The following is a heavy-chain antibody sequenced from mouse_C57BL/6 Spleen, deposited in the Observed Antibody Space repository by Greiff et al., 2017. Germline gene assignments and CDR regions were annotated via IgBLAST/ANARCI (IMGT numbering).Heavy chain of an antibody. CDR1: GYTFTDYY. CDR3: ARGGGPYYFDY. J-gene: IGHJ2*01. CDR2: SNPNNGGT. Sequence: EVQLQQSGPELVKPGASVKISCKASGYTFTDYYMNWVKQSHGKSLEWIGDSNPNNGGTSYNQKFKGKATLTVDKSSSTAYMELRSLTSEDSAVYYCARGGGPYYFDYWGQGTTLTVSS. V-gene: IGHV1-26*01.